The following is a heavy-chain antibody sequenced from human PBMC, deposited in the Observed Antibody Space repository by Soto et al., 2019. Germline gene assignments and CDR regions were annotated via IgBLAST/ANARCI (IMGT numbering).Heavy chain of an antibody. V-gene: IGHV3-74*02. J-gene: IGHJ6*02. CDR2: MNEDGGTT. CDR1: GFTFSSYW. D-gene: IGHD3-10*01. Sequence: EVQLVESGGGLVRPGGSLSLSCAASGFTFSSYWMHWVRQAPGKGLVWVSRMNEDGGTTDYADSVKGRVTISRDNAKNTLYLQMNSLRVEHTAVYYCASDLSGRADVWGQGTTFTVSS. CDR3: ASDLSGRADV.